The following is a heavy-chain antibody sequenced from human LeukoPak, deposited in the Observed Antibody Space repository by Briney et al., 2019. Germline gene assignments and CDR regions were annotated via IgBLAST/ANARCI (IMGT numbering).Heavy chain of an antibody. CDR3: QGGRF. D-gene: IGHD1-26*01. CDR2: IKSKTDGGTT. CDR1: GFTFTNAW. V-gene: IGHV3-15*01. Sequence: GGSLRLSCSASGFTFTNAWMSWVRQAPGKGMEWVGRIKSKTDGGTTDYAAPVKGRFSISRDDSKNTLYLQMNSLKSEDTAVYYCQGGRFWGQGTLVTVSS. J-gene: IGHJ4*02.